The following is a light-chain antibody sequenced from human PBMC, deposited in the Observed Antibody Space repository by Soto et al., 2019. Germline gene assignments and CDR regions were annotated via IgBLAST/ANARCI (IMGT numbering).Light chain of an antibody. CDR1: QTISSW. V-gene: IGKV1-5*03. Sequence: DIQMTQSPSTLCGSVGDRVTITCRASQTISSWLYWYQQKPGKAPKLLIYKASTLKSGVPSRFSGSGSGTQFTLTIRSLQPDDFATYYCQQYNSYPWTLGQGTKVDIK. J-gene: IGKJ1*01. CDR2: KAS. CDR3: QQYNSYPWT.